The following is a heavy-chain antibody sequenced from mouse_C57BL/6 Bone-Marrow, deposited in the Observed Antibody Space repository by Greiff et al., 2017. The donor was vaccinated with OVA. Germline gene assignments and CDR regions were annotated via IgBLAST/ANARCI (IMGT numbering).Heavy chain of an antibody. V-gene: IGHV14-3*01. CDR1: GYTIKNTY. CDR3: GGGGIYCAMDY. Sequence: VQLQESVAELVRPGASVKLSCTASGYTIKNTYMHWVKQRPEQGLEWIGRIDPANGNTKYAPKFQGKATITADKSSNTAYLQLSSLTSEDSAVFYCGGGGIYCAMDYWGQGTSVTVSS. CDR2: IDPANGNT. J-gene: IGHJ4*01.